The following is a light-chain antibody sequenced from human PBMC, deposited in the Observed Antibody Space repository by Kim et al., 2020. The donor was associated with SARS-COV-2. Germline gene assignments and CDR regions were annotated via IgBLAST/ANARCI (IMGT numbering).Light chain of an antibody. V-gene: IGLV3-19*01. CDR2: GKN. Sequence: SSELTQDPAVSVALGQTVRITCQGDSLRSYYASWYQQKPGQAPVLVIYGKNNRPSGIPDRFSGSSSGNTASLTITGAQAEDEADYYCNSRDSSGNHSRNWVFGGGTKLTVL. CDR3: NSRDSSGNHSRNWV. CDR1: SLRSYY. J-gene: IGLJ3*02.